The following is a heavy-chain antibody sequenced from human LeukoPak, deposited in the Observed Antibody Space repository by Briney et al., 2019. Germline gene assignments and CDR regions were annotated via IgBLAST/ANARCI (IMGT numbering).Heavy chain of an antibody. CDR3: ARLAAPCRFDP. CDR1: GGSLCGYY. J-gene: IGHJ5*02. CDR2: INHSGST. Sequence: SETLSLTCALYGGSLCGYYWSWIPHPPGKGLEWIGEINHSGSTNYNPSLKSRVTISVDTSKNQFSLKLSSVTAADTAVYYCARLAAPCRFDPWGQGTLVTVSS. V-gene: IGHV4-34*01. D-gene: IGHD6-6*01.